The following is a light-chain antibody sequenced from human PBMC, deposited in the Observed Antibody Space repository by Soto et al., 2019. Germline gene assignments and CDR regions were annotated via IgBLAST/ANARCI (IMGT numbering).Light chain of an antibody. CDR2: DAT. Sequence: EIVLTQSPATLSLSPGERATLSCRASQSVNSYLAWYQHKPGQAPRLLIYDATSRATGIPARFSGSGSGTDFTLTISSLEPEDFAVYYCQQRSKWPVTFGGGTKVEIK. V-gene: IGKV3-11*01. CDR3: QQRSKWPVT. CDR1: QSVNSY. J-gene: IGKJ4*01.